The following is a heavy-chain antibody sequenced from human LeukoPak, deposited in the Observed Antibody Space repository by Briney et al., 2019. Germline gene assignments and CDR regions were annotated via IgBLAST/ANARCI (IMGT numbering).Heavy chain of an antibody. J-gene: IGHJ3*02. Sequence: SQTLSLTCALSGDSFSSNSAAWNWLRQSPSRGLEWLGSTYYRSKWYNDYAVSVKSRITINPDTSKNQFSLQLDSVTPEDTAVYYCCHSLSGRTGAFDIWGRGTVVTVSS. D-gene: IGHD2-21*01. CDR3: CHSLSGRTGAFDI. V-gene: IGHV6-1*01. CDR1: GDSFSSNSAA. CDR2: TYYRSKWYN.